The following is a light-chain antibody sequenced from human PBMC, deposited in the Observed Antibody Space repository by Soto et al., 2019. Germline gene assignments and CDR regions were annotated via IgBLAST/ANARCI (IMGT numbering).Light chain of an antibody. Sequence: DRPMTPTPSTLSSSVGDTVAIACRASQSIRRWLAWYQQNPGEAPKLLIYDASSLQTGVSSRFSGSGSGTEFTLTISSLRADDFVSYYGQQYSTGAYTFGPGTKL. CDR3: QQYSTGAYT. CDR2: DAS. V-gene: IGKV1-5*01. CDR1: QSIRRW. J-gene: IGKJ2*01.